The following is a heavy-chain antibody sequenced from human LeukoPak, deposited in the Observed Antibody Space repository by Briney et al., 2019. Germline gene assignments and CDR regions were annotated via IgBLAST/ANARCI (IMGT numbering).Heavy chain of an antibody. D-gene: IGHD3-3*01. CDR3: AKRERRYYDFWSGSRIDY. J-gene: IGHJ4*02. CDR1: GFTFDDYA. CDR2: ISWNSGSI. Sequence: SLRLSCAASGFTFDDYAMHWVRQAPGKGLEWVSGISWNSGSIGYADSVKGRFTISRDNSKNTLYLQMNSLRAEDTAVYYCAKRERRYYDFWSGSRIDYWGQGTLVTVSS. V-gene: IGHV3-9*01.